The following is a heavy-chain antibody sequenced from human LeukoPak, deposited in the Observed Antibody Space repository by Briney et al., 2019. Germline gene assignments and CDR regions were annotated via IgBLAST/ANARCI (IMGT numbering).Heavy chain of an antibody. CDR1: GFTSSSYS. CDR2: ISSSSSTI. V-gene: IGHV3-48*01. Sequence: GGSLRLSCAASGFTSSSYSMNWVRQAPGKGLEWVSYISSSSSTIYYADSVKGRFTISRDNAKNSLYLQMNSLRAEDTAVYYCARDPRYYYDSSGYPHWGQGTLVTVSS. CDR3: ARDPRYYYDSSGYPH. D-gene: IGHD3-22*01. J-gene: IGHJ4*02.